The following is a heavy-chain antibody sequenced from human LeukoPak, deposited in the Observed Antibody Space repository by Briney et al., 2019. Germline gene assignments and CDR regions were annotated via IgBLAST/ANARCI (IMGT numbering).Heavy chain of an antibody. CDR2: ISYDGSNK. CDR1: GFTFSSYA. Sequence: PGGSLRLSCAASGFTFSSYAMHRVRQAPGKGLEWVAVISYDGSNKYYADSVKGRFTISRDNSRNTLYLQMNSLRAEDTAVYYCARDRDRDYFDYWGQGTLVTVSS. CDR3: ARDRDRDYFDY. D-gene: IGHD3-10*01. V-gene: IGHV3-30-3*01. J-gene: IGHJ4*02.